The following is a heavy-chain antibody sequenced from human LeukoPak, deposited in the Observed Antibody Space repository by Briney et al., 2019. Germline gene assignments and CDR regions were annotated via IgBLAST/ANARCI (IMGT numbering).Heavy chain of an antibody. Sequence: SETLSLTCTVSGGSISSSSYYWGWIRQPPGKGLEGFGCIYYSGRTYYNPSLKRRVTISVDTSKNQYSLKLSSVTAADTAVDYCARLYYGSGSYYPLNFDFWGQGTLVTVSS. CDR1: GGSISSSSYY. V-gene: IGHV4-39*01. D-gene: IGHD3-10*01. CDR3: ARLYYGSGSYYPLNFDF. CDR2: IYYSGRT. J-gene: IGHJ4*02.